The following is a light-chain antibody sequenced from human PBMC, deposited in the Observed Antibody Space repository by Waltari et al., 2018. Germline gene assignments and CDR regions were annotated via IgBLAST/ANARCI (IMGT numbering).Light chain of an antibody. V-gene: IGLV2-23*01. CDR1: SSDVGSYDL. J-gene: IGLJ2*01. CDR2: EDS. CDR3: CSYAHSRTL. Sequence: QSALTQPASVPGSPGPSLTISCPGPSSDVGSYDLVSWYQQHPGKAPNVMIYEDSKRPSVDSNRFSGSKSGDTASLTISGLQAEDEANYYCCSYAHSRTLFGGGTKLTVL.